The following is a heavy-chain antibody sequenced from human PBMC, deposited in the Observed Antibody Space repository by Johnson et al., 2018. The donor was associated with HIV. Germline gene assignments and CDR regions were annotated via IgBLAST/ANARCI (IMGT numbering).Heavy chain of an antibody. CDR2: IDSGGTT. V-gene: IGHV3-66*04. CDR1: GFNVSSDY. J-gene: IGHJ3*02. D-gene: IGHD1-26*01. Sequence: VQLVESGGGLVQPGGSLRLSCAASGFNVSSDYMSWVRQAPGKGLEWVSLIDSGGTTNYEDSVKGRFTISRNDSKNTLYLQMNSLRAADTALYYCARPHSFQYQHAFDIWGQGTKVTVSS. CDR3: ARPHSFQYQHAFDI.